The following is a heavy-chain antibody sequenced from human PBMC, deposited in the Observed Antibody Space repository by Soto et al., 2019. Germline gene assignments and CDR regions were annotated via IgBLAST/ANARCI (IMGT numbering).Heavy chain of an antibody. CDR1: GFFVSSGNY. Sequence: SETLSLTCAVSGFFVSSGNYWGWIRKPPGKGLEWIGSIFHGGNTYYNPSLKSRVTISVDMSKNQFSLKLNSVTAADTAVYYCARARWYDAFDVWGQGTVVTVS. D-gene: IGHD2-15*01. CDR3: ARARWYDAFDV. CDR2: IFHGGNT. J-gene: IGHJ3*01. V-gene: IGHV4-38-2*01.